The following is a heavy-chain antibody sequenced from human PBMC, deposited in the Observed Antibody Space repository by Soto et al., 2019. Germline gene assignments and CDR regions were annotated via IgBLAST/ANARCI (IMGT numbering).Heavy chain of an antibody. J-gene: IGHJ4*02. Sequence: HPVGSLRLSCAASGFIFSSFGMHWVRQAPGKGLEWVAHIWYDGSNTYYADSVKGRFTISRDNSRNMLYLQMNSLRAEDTAVYHCVRDLLGSGGHFDYWGQGTPVTVSS. V-gene: IGHV3-33*01. CDR3: VRDLLGSGGHFDY. CDR1: GFIFSSFG. CDR2: IWYDGSNT. D-gene: IGHD7-27*01.